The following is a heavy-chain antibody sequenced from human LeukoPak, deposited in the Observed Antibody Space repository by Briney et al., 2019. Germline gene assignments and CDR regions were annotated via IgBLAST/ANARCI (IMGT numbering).Heavy chain of an antibody. CDR2: ISGSGGSA. CDR1: GSTFSSYA. CDR3: AKGSLNAPNPDAAFDY. V-gene: IGHV3-23*01. J-gene: IGHJ4*02. Sequence: SGGSLRLSCAASGSTFSSYAMSWVRQAPGKGLEWVSAISGSGGSAYYADSVKGRFTISRDNSQNTLYLQMNSLRAEDTAVYYCAKGSLNAPNPDAAFDYWGQGTLVTVSS.